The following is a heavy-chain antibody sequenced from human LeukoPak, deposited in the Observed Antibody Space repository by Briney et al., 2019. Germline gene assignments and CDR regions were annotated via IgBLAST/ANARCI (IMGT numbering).Heavy chain of an antibody. V-gene: IGHV1-58*02. CDR3: AAEDYYDSSGRDFDI. D-gene: IGHD3-22*01. J-gene: IGHJ3*02. CDR2: IVVGSGNT. CDR1: GFTFTISA. Sequence: TSVKVSCKASGFTFTISAMQWVRQARGQRLEWIGWIVVGSGNTSYAQKFQERVTITRDTSTSTAYMELSSLRSEDTAVYYCAAEDYYDSSGRDFDIWGQGTMVTVSS.